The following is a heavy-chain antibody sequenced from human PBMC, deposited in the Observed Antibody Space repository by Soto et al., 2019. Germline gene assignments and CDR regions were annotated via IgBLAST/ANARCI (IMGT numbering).Heavy chain of an antibody. CDR3: ARVSGDTSGYFVGVNPFDV. CDR2: INPNSGVT. V-gene: IGHV1-2*02. J-gene: IGHJ3*01. D-gene: IGHD3-22*01. Sequence: GASVKVSCKASGYAFTGYYIHWVRQAPGQGLEWMGWINPNSGVTNSAQIFQGRVTMTRDTSISTAYMELTRLRSDDTAVYYCARVSGDTSGYFVGVNPFDVWGQGTMVTVS. CDR1: GYAFTGYY.